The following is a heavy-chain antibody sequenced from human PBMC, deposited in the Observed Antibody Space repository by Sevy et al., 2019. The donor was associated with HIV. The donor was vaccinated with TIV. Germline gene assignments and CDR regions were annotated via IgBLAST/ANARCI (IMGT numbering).Heavy chain of an antibody. J-gene: IGHJ6*02. V-gene: IGHV3-30*02. CDR2: IRFDGSIK. Sequence: GGSLRLSCAASGFTFSTYGMHWVRQAPGKGLEWVVFIRFDGSIKYYTDSVKGRLTISRDNSKNTLYLQMNSLRAEDTAVYFCAKVLHIVVVPAAIDYYYGMDVWGQGTTVTVSS. D-gene: IGHD2-2*01. CDR3: AKVLHIVVVPAAIDYYYGMDV. CDR1: GFTFSTYG.